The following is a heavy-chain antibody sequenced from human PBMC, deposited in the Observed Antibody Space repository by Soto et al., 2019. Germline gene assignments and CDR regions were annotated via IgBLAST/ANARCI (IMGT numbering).Heavy chain of an antibody. CDR3: ARDVRYFEGKDAFDI. CDR1: GFTFSDYY. D-gene: IGHD3-9*01. Sequence: GGSLRLSCAASGFTFSDYYMSWIRQAPGKGLEWVSYISSSGSTIYYADSVKGRFTISRDNAKNSLYLQMNSLRAEDTAVYYCARDVRYFEGKDAFDIWGQGTMVTVSS. V-gene: IGHV3-11*01. J-gene: IGHJ3*02. CDR2: ISSSGSTI.